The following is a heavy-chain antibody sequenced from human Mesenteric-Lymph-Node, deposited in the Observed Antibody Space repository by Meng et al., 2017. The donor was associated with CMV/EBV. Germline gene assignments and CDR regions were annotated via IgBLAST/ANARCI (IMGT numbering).Heavy chain of an antibody. V-gene: IGHV3-23*01. D-gene: IGHD2-2*01. CDR2: ISGSGETT. CDR3: AKIVVPAASNWFDP. J-gene: IGHJ5*02. CDR1: GFTFSSYV. Sequence: GESLKISCAASGFTFSSYVMSWVRQAPGKGLEWVSSISGSGETTYDADSVKGRFTISRDNSKNTLYLQMNSLRAEDTAVYYCAKIVVPAASNWFDPWGQGTLVTVSS.